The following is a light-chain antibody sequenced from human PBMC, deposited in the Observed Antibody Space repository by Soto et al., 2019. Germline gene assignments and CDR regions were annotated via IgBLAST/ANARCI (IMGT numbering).Light chain of an antibody. V-gene: IGKV3-15*01. J-gene: IGKJ4*01. Sequence: VLTQSPATLSLSPGDRATPSRRSSQSVSSYLAWYQQKPGQAPRLLIYDASTRATGIPARFSGSGSGTEFTLTLRSLQSEDFAVYYCQPYNNWPLTFGRGNKGGYQ. CDR2: DAS. CDR1: QSVSSY. CDR3: QPYNNWPLT.